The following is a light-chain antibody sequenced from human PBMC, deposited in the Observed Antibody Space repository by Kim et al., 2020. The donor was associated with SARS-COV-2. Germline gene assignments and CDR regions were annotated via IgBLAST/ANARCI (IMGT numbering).Light chain of an antibody. J-gene: IGKJ3*01. CDR3: QQYGSAFT. CDR1: QSVSSSY. CDR2: GAS. V-gene: IGKV3-20*01. Sequence: PGERATLSCRASQSVSSSYLAWYQQKPGQAPGLLIYGASNRATGIPDRFSGSGSGTDFTLTISRLEPEDFAVYYCQQYGSAFTFGPGTKVDIK.